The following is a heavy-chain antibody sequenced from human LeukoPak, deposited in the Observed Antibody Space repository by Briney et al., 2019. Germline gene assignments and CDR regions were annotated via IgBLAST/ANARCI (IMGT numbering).Heavy chain of an antibody. CDR3: ARDKWKPRYAFDI. D-gene: IGHD1-20*01. CDR2: IYYVGST. V-gene: IGHV4-39*07. Sequence: PSETLSLTCTVSGGSISSSGYYWGWIRQPPGKGLEWIGNIYYVGSTYYNPSLNSRVTISVDTSKNQFSLKLSSVTAADTAVYYCARDKWKPRYAFDIWGQGTMVTVSS. J-gene: IGHJ3*02. CDR1: GGSISSSGYY.